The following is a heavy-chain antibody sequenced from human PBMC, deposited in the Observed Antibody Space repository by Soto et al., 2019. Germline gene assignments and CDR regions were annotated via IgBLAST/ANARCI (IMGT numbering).Heavy chain of an antibody. J-gene: IGHJ4*02. CDR1: GVTFSSYT. V-gene: IGHV1-69*02. CDR3: AGERYGYDEVY. D-gene: IGHD5-12*01. Sequence: QVQLVQSGAEVKKPGSSVKVSCKASGVTFSSYTISWVRQAPGQGLEWMGRIIPILGIANYAQKFQGRVTITADKSTRTAYMELSSMRSEATAVYYCAGERYGYDEVYWGQGTLVTVSS. CDR2: IIPILGIA.